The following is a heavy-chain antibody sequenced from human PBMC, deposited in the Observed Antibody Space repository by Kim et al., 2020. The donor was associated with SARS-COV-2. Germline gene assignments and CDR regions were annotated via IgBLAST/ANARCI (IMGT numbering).Heavy chain of an antibody. CDR3: ARLTDYRDY. CDR1: GASITISTYY. V-gene: IGHV4-39*01. J-gene: IGHJ4*03. D-gene: IGHD4-17*01. Sequence: SETLSLTCSVSGASITISTYYWAWIRQSPGRGLEWIGSLYYGGDRYYNSSLKSRTTISVDTSKKTLSPRLSTVTAADTAVYFCARLTDYRDY. CDR2: LYYGGDR.